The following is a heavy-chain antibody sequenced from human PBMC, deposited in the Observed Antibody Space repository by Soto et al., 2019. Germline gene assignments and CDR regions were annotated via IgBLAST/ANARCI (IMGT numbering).Heavy chain of an antibody. CDR3: AKDPSPRGGDCYSDY. CDR2: ISGSGGST. D-gene: IGHD2-21*02. V-gene: IGHV3-23*01. CDR1: GFTFSSYA. J-gene: IGHJ4*02. Sequence: PGGALRLSCAASGFTFSSYAMSWVRQAPGKGLEWVSAISGSGGSTYYADSVKGRFTISRDNSKNTLYLQMNSLRAEDTAVYYCAKDPSPRGGDCYSDYWGQGTLVTVSS.